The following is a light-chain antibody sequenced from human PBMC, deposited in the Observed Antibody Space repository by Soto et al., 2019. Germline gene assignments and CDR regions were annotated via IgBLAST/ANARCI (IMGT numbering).Light chain of an antibody. CDR2: EVS. CDR1: NSHVGGYNY. CDR3: SSYTSSTTLYI. J-gene: IGLJ1*01. V-gene: IGLV2-14*01. Sequence: ACTPASSVCGSPGQLITFPWTPSNSHVGGYNYVSWYQQHPGKATKLMIYEVSNPPSGVSNRFYGSKPGNKASLTISGLQAEDEADYYCSSYTSSTTLYILGTWPKVNV.